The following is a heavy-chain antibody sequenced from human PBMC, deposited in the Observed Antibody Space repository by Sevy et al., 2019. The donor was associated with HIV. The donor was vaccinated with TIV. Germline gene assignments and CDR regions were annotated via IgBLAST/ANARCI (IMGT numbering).Heavy chain of an antibody. D-gene: IGHD6-13*01. Sequence: ASVKVSCKTSGYTFTSYDINWVRQATGQGLEWMGWMNPDSGKRGYGQKFQGRVTMTTNTSISTAYMELRSLRSEDSAVYYCARADLDSSTFFYYYGMDVWGQRTTVTVSS. J-gene: IGHJ6*02. CDR1: GYTFTSYD. V-gene: IGHV1-8*01. CDR2: MNPDSGKR. CDR3: ARADLDSSTFFYYYGMDV.